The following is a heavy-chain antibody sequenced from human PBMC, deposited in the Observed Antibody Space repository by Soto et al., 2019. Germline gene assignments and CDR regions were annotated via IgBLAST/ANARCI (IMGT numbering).Heavy chain of an antibody. CDR1: GFTFSSYG. Sequence: GGSLRLSCAASGFTFSSYGMHWVRQAPGKGLEWVAVIWYDGSNKYYADSVKGRFTISRDNSKNTLYLQMNSLRAEDTAVYYCARVGLRDIVEVPAAIYYYMDVWGKGTTVTVSS. CDR3: ARVGLRDIVEVPAAIYYYMDV. CDR2: IWYDGSNK. J-gene: IGHJ6*03. V-gene: IGHV3-33*01. D-gene: IGHD2-2*01.